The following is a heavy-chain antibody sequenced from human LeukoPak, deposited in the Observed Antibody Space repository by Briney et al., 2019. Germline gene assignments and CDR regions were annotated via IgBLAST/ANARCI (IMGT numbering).Heavy chain of an antibody. J-gene: IGHJ4*02. Sequence: PGGSLRLSCAASGFTFSSYAMSWVRQAPGKGLEWVSVIYSGGSTYYADSVKGRFTISRDNSKNTLYLHMNSLRAEDTAVYYCARLLGSSSDYWGQGTLVTVSS. CDR3: ARLLGSSSDY. CDR2: IYSGGST. V-gene: IGHV3-53*01. CDR1: GFTFSSYA. D-gene: IGHD6-6*01.